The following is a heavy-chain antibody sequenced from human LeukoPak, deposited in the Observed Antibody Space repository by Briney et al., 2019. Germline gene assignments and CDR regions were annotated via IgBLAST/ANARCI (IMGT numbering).Heavy chain of an antibody. CDR3: AKDGPDHPIGYCSGGSCYRYYYYGMDV. CDR2: ISYDGSNK. V-gene: IGHV3-30*18. J-gene: IGHJ6*04. CDR1: GFTFSSYG. Sequence: PGRSLRLSCAASGFTFSSYGMHWVRQAPGKGLEWVAVISYDGSNKYYADSVKGRFTISRDNPKNTLYLQMNSLRAEDTAVYYCAKDGPDHPIGYCSGGSCYRYYYYGMDVWGKGTTVTVSS. D-gene: IGHD2-15*01.